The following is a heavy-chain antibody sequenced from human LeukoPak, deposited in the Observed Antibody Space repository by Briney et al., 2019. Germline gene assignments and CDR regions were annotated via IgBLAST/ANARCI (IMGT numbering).Heavy chain of an antibody. D-gene: IGHD1-1*01. J-gene: IGHJ4*02. Sequence: SQTLSLTCAISGDSFSSNSAAWNWIRQSPSRGLEWLGRTYYRSKWYIDYAVSVKSRITINPATSKNQFSLQLNPVAPDDTAVYYCARDTTASTPAFDYWGQGTLVTVSS. CDR2: TYYRSKWYI. CDR1: GDSFSSNSAA. V-gene: IGHV6-1*01. CDR3: ARDTTASTPAFDY.